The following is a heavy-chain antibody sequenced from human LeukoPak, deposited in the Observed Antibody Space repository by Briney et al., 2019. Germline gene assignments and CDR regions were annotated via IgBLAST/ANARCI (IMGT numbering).Heavy chain of an antibody. CDR2: ISYDGSNK. CDR1: GFTFSSYG. V-gene: IGHV3-30*18. Sequence: HPGRSLRLSCAASGFTFSSYGMHWVRQAPGKGLEWVAVISYDGSNKYYADSVKGRFTISRDNSKNTLYLQMNSLRAEDTAVYYCAKVGDSPTPGAFDIWGQGTMVTVSS. D-gene: IGHD2-21*01. CDR3: AKVGDSPTPGAFDI. J-gene: IGHJ3*02.